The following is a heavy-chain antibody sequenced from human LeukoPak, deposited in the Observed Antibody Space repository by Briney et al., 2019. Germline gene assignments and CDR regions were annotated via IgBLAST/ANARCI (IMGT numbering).Heavy chain of an antibody. Sequence: SETLSLTCTVSSGSISIGDYYWSWIRQPPGKGLEWIGYIYYSGSTYYNPSLKSRVTISVDTSKNQFSLKLSSVTAADTAVYYCARQTGTTYDNYFDYWGQGTLVTVSS. J-gene: IGHJ4*02. V-gene: IGHV4-30-4*01. CDR2: IYYSGST. D-gene: IGHD1-7*01. CDR3: ARQTGTTYDNYFDY. CDR1: SGSISIGDYY.